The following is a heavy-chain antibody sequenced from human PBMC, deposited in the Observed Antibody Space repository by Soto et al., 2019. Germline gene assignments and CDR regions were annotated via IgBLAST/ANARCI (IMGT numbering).Heavy chain of an antibody. CDR2: TYLRSKWYH. J-gene: IGHJ4*02. CDR3: ARDYNGFDF. D-gene: IGHD1-1*01. V-gene: IGHV6-1*01. Sequence: SQTLSLTCAISGDSVSSNSAAWNWIRQSPSGGLEWLGRTYLRSKWYHDYALSVKSRITIDPDTSKNQFSLQLTSVTPEDTAVYYCARDYNGFDFWGQGTLVTVS. CDR1: GDSVSSNSAA.